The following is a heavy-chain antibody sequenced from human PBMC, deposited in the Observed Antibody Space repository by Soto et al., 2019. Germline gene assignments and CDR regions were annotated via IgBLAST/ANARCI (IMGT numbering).Heavy chain of an antibody. V-gene: IGHV3-48*02. CDR1: GFTFSSYS. D-gene: IGHD3-22*01. J-gene: IGHJ4*02. CDR2: ISSSSSTI. Sequence: GGSLRLSCAASGFTFSSYSMNWVRQAPGKGLEWVSYISSSSSTIYYADSVKGRFTISRDNAKNSLYLQMNSLGDEDTAVYYCARLQGLYDSSGYYDYYFDYWGQGTLVTVSS. CDR3: ARLQGLYDSSGYYDYYFDY.